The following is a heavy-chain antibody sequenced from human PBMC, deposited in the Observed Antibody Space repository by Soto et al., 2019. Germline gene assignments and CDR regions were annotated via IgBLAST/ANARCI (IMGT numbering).Heavy chain of an antibody. CDR3: ARTTDYYYYYMDV. CDR1: GGTFSSYG. CDR2: ISAYNGNT. V-gene: IGHV1-18*01. Sequence: GASVKVSCKASGGTFSSYGISWVRQAPGQGLEWMGWISAYNGNTNYAQKLQGRVTMTTDTSTSTAYMELRSLRSDDTAVYYCARTTDYYYYYMDVWGKGTTVTVSS. J-gene: IGHJ6*03. D-gene: IGHD1-1*01.